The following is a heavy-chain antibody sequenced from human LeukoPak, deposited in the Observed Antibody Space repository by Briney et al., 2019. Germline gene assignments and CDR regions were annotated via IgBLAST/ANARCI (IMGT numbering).Heavy chain of an antibody. Sequence: PGGSLRLSCAASGFTFDDYAMHWVRQAPGKGLEWVSGISWNSGSIGYADSVKGRFTISRDNAKNSLYLQMNSLRAEDTALYYCAKADLVVAAALDYWGQGTLVTVSS. V-gene: IGHV3-9*01. CDR3: AKADLVVAAALDY. J-gene: IGHJ4*02. CDR1: GFTFDDYA. CDR2: ISWNSGSI. D-gene: IGHD2-15*01.